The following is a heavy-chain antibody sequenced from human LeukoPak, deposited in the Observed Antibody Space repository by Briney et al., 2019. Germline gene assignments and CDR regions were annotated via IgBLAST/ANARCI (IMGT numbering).Heavy chain of an antibody. V-gene: IGHV3-23*01. CDR1: GFTFSRYA. J-gene: IGHJ6*03. D-gene: IGHD2-8*01. Sequence: GGSLRLPCAASGFTFSRYAMHWVRQAPARGLEGVSGLSDSCCTTYYADSVKGRFTIARDNSKNTLYLQMNSLRAEDTAVYYCANGNRCTSPNCLGYYYFYMDVWGKGTTVTVSS. CDR2: LSDSCCTT. CDR3: ANGNRCTSPNCLGYYYFYMDV.